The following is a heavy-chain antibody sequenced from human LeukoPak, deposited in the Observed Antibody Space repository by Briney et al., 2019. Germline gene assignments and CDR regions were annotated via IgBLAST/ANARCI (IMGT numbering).Heavy chain of an antibody. V-gene: IGHV4-59*01. CDR3: ARGPRDRIAAPYYYYMDV. CDR1: AGSISSYY. D-gene: IGHD6-6*01. Sequence: SETLSLTXIVSAGSISSYYWSWIRQPPGKGLEWIGYIYYSGSTNYNPSLKRRVTISVDTSKNQFSLKLSSVTAADTAVYYCARGPRDRIAAPYYYYMDVWGKGTTVTVSS. J-gene: IGHJ6*03. CDR2: IYYSGST.